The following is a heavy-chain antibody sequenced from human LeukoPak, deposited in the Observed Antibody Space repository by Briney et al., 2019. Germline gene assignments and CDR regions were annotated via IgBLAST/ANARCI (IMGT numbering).Heavy chain of an antibody. CDR2: ISSSGSTI. J-gene: IGHJ6*04. CDR3: AELGITMIGGV. V-gene: IGHV3-48*04. D-gene: IGHD3-10*02. Sequence: GSLRLSCAASGFTFNNYIMNWVRQAPGKGLEWVSYISSSGSTIYYADSVKGRFTISRDNAKNSLYLQMNSLRAEDTAVYYCAELGITMIGGVWGKGTTVTISS. CDR1: GFTFNNYI.